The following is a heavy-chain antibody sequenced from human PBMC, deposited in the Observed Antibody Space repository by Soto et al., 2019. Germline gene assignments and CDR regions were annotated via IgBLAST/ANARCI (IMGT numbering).Heavy chain of an antibody. CDR3: ARSDYCGGDCYAFLDY. Sequence: QLQLVQSGAEVKKTGSSVRVSCKASGGTFRNYAISWVRQAPGQVLEWIGGIIPIFGTANYAQKFQGRLTIIADESTSTAYMELSSLRSEDTAVYYCARSDYCGGDCYAFLDYWGQGTLVTVSS. D-gene: IGHD2-21*02. J-gene: IGHJ4*02. CDR2: IIPIFGTA. V-gene: IGHV1-69*12. CDR1: GGTFRNYA.